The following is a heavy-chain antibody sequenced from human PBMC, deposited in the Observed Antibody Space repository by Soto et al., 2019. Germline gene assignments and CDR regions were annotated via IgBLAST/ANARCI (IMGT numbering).Heavy chain of an antibody. D-gene: IGHD2-15*01. J-gene: IGHJ4*02. CDR1: GYTFTSYG. CDR2: ISAYNGNT. V-gene: IGHV1-18*01. CDR3: ARDLPDIAVSELSTASKLFDY. Sequence: GASVKVSCTASGYTFTSYGISWVRQAPGQGLEWMGWISAYNGNTNYAQKLQGRVTMTTDTSTSTAYMELRSLRSDDTAVYYCARDLPDIAVSELSTASKLFDYWGQGTLVTVSS.